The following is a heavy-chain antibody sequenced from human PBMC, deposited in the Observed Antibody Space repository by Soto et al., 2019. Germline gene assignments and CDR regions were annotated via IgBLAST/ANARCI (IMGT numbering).Heavy chain of an antibody. V-gene: IGHV4-30-4*01. Sequence: PSETLSLTCTVSGGSTSSDNYWSWIRQPPGKGLEWIGHIYYSGNTDYNPSLKSRLAISIDTSKNQFSLKLSSVTAADTAVYFCAREGGESSDGPNYFDSWGQGSLVTVSS. D-gene: IGHD3-16*01. CDR2: IYYSGNT. CDR1: GGSTSSDNY. J-gene: IGHJ4*02. CDR3: AREGGESSDGPNYFDS.